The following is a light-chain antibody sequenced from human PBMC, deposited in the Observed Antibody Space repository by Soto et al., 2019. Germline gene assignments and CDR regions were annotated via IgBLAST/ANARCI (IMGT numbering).Light chain of an antibody. Sequence: DIQMTQSPSTLSASVGDRVTITCRASQSLSGWLAWYQQEPGKAPNLLIYMASTLASGVPSRFSGSGSGTEFTLTISSLQPEDFATYYCQQGYSTPLTFGGGTKVDIK. CDR2: MAS. V-gene: IGKV1-5*03. CDR1: QSLSGW. J-gene: IGKJ4*01. CDR3: QQGYSTPLT.